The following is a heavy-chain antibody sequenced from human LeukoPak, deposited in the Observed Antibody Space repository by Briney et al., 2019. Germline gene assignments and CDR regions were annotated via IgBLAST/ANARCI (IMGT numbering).Heavy chain of an antibody. Sequence: PSETLSLTCTVSAGSISSYYWSWIRQPPGKGLEWIGYIYYSGSTNYNPSLKSRVTISVDTSKNQFSLKLSSVTAADTAVYYCARLRLGGYGDYWGQGTLVTVSS. CDR2: IYYSGST. CDR3: ARLRLGGYGDY. D-gene: IGHD3-22*01. V-gene: IGHV4-59*01. J-gene: IGHJ4*02. CDR1: AGSISSYY.